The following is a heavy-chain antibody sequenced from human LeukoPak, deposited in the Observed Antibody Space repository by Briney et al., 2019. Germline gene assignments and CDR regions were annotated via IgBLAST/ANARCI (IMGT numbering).Heavy chain of an antibody. Sequence: GGSLRLSCGVSGITLSNYGMSWVRQAPGKGLEWVAGISGSAGGTNYADSVKGRFTISRDNSKNTLFLQMDRLRAEDTAVDFCAKRGVVVRVFLVGFHKEAYYFDSWGQGAQVTVSS. D-gene: IGHD3-16*02. CDR3: AKRGVVVRVFLVGFHKEAYYFDS. CDR1: GITLSNYG. CDR2: ISGSAGGT. J-gene: IGHJ4*02. V-gene: IGHV3-23*01.